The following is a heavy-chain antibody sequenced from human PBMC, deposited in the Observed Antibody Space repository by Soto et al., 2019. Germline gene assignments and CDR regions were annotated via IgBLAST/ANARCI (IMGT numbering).Heavy chain of an antibody. CDR1: GFTFSSYS. J-gene: IGHJ3*02. CDR2: ISSSSSYI. D-gene: IGHD3-10*01. Sequence: EVQLVESGGGLVKPGGSLRLSCAASGFTFSSYSMNWVRQAPGKGLEWVSSISSSSSYIYYADSVKGRFTISRDNAKNSLYLQMNSLRAEDTAVYYCASFPFGPLITMVRGDAFDIWGQGTMVTVSS. CDR3: ASFPFGPLITMVRGDAFDI. V-gene: IGHV3-21*01.